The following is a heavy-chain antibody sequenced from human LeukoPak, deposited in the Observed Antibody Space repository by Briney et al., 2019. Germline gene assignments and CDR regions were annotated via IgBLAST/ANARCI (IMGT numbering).Heavy chain of an antibody. CDR1: GGSISSYY. J-gene: IGHJ4*02. V-gene: IGHV4-59*01. CDR2: IYYSGST. CDR3: ATADSSGYYPFDY. Sequence: SETLSLTCTASGGSISSYYWSWIRQPPGKGLEWIGYIYYSGSTNYNPSLKSRVTISVDTSKNQFSLKLSSVTAADTAVYYCATADSSGYYPFDYWGQGTLVTVSS. D-gene: IGHD3-22*01.